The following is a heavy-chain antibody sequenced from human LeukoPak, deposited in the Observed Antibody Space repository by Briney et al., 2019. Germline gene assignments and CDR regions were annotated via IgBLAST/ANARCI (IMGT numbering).Heavy chain of an antibody. CDR3: ARGGNYIVSPIY. Sequence: SSETLSLTCAVYGGSFSGYYWSWIRQPPGKGLEWIGEINHSGSTNYNPSLKSRVTISVDTSKNQFSLKLSSVTAADTAVYYCARGGNYIVSPIYWGQGTLVTVSS. V-gene: IGHV4-34*01. CDR1: GGSFSGYY. J-gene: IGHJ4*02. D-gene: IGHD5/OR15-5a*01. CDR2: INHSGST.